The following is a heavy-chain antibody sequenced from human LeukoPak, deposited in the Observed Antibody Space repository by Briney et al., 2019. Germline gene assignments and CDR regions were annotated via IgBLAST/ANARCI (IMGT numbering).Heavy chain of an antibody. V-gene: IGHV3-64D*06. D-gene: IGHD3-10*01. J-gene: IGHJ6*04. CDR3: VKDKGSGSTYYYYYDMEV. CDR1: GFTFSSYA. CDR2: ISSNGGST. Sequence: PGGSLRLSCSASGFTFSSYATHWVRQAPGKGLEYVSAISSNGGSTYYADSVKGRFTISRENSKNTLYLQMSSLRAEDTAVYYCVKDKGSGSTYYYYYDMEVWGKGATVTVSS.